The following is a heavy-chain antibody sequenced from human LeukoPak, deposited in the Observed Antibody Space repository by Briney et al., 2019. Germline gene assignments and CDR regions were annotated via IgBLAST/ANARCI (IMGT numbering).Heavy chain of an antibody. CDR1: GFTFSSYA. D-gene: IGHD6-13*01. CDR3: AKDQGWGTSSWGYGFDI. Sequence: GGSLRLSCAASGFTFSSYAMSWVRQAPGKGLEWVSAISGSGGSTYYADSVKGRFTISRDNSKNTLYLQMNSLRAEDTAVYYCAKDQGWGTSSWGYGFDIWGQGTMVTV. CDR2: ISGSGGST. J-gene: IGHJ3*02. V-gene: IGHV3-23*01.